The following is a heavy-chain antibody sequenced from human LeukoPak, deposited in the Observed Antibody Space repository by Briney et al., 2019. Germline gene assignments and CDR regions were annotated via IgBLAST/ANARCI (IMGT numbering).Heavy chain of an antibody. CDR1: GGSISSYY. CDR2: IYTSGST. D-gene: IGHD6-13*01. V-gene: IGHV4-4*07. J-gene: IGHJ4*02. Sequence: PSETLSLTCTVSGGSISSYYWSWIRQPAGKGLEWIGRIYTSGSTNYNPSLKSRVTMSVDTSKNQFSLKLSSVTAADTAVYYCARVGGIYSSSWYWVGAGRPYFDYWGQGTLVTVSS. CDR3: ARVGGIYSSSWYWVGAGRPYFDY.